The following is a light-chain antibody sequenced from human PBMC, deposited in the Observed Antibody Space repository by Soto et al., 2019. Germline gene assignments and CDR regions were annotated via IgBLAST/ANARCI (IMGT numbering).Light chain of an antibody. CDR3: QQYGSSPGT. J-gene: IGKJ1*01. Sequence: EIVLTQSPGTLSLSPGEGATLSCRASQTVSSSFLAWYQQKAGQAPRLLIYGASSRATGIPDRFSGSGSGTDFTLTITRLEPEDFAVYYCQQYGSSPGTFGKGTKVEIK. CDR2: GAS. CDR1: QTVSSSF. V-gene: IGKV3-20*01.